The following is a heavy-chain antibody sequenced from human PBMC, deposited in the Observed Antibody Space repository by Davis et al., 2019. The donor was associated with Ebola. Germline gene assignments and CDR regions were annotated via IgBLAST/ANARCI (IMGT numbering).Heavy chain of an antibody. D-gene: IGHD5-12*01. CDR1: GFTFSSYS. Sequence: GESLKISCAASGFTFSSYSMNWVRQAPGKGLEWVSSISSSSSYIYYADSVKGRFTISRDNAKNSLYLQMNSLRAEDTAVYYCARDRPPMVATEYWYFDLWGRGTLVTVSS. CDR2: ISSSSSYI. CDR3: ARDRPPMVATEYWYFDL. V-gene: IGHV3-21*01. J-gene: IGHJ2*01.